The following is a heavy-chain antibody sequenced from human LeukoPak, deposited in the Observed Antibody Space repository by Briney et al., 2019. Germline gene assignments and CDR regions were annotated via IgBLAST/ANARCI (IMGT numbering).Heavy chain of an antibody. D-gene: IGHD6-19*01. Sequence: GGSLRLSCAASGFMFDDYGMSWVRQAPGKGLEWVSGINWNGGRTGYADSVKGRFTISRDNSKNSLYLQMNSLRTEDTALYYCAKVTSSGWYYCDYWGQGTLVTVSS. CDR2: INWNGGRT. J-gene: IGHJ4*02. CDR3: AKVTSSGWYYCDY. CDR1: GFMFDDYG. V-gene: IGHV3-20*04.